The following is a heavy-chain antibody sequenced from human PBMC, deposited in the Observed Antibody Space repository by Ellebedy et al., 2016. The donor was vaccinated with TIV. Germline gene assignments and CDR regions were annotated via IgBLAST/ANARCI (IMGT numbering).Heavy chain of an antibody. Sequence: AASVTVSCKVSGDTLTELSLHWVRQAPGKGHEWMGGFDPEDGETIYAQKFQGRVSMTEDTSTDTAYMELSSLRSEDTAVYYCATAYGDYVHDAFDIWGQGTMVTVSS. CDR3: ATAYGDYVHDAFDI. CDR1: GDTLTELS. CDR2: FDPEDGET. V-gene: IGHV1-24*01. D-gene: IGHD4-17*01. J-gene: IGHJ3*02.